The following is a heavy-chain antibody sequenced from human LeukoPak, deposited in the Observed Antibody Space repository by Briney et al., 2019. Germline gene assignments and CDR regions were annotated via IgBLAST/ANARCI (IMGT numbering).Heavy chain of an antibody. CDR1: GYTFTSYD. Sequence: ASVKVSCKASGYTFTSYDINWVRQATGQGLEWMGWMNPNSGNTGYAQKFQGRVTMTRNTSISTAYMELSSLRSEDTAVYYCARGPDRITMVRGVIVNWFDPWGQGTLVTVSS. CDR2: MNPNSGNT. D-gene: IGHD3-10*01. CDR3: ARGPDRITMVRGVIVNWFDP. V-gene: IGHV1-8*01. J-gene: IGHJ5*02.